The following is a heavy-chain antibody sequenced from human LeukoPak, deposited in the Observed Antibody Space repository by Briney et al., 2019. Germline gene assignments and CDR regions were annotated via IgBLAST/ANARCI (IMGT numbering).Heavy chain of an antibody. CDR1: GGTFSSYA. D-gene: IGHD6-13*01. Sequence: ASVTVSCKASGGTFSSYAISWVRQAPGQGLEWMGGIIPIFGTANYAQKFQGRVTITADESTSTAYMELSSLRSEDTAVYYCARLDIAAAGVDYWGQGTLVTVSS. V-gene: IGHV1-69*13. CDR3: ARLDIAAAGVDY. CDR2: IIPIFGTA. J-gene: IGHJ4*02.